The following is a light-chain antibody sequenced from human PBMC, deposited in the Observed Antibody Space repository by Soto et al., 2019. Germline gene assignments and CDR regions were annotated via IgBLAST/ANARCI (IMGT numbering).Light chain of an antibody. Sequence: DRQMTQSPSTLSAAVGDRVTITCRASPSVGTSLAWYQQKPGKAPKVLISDASTLESGVPARFSGSGSGTEFTLTITSLQPDDFATYYCQRYDGASTFGQGTEVEIK. CDR1: PSVGTS. CDR3: QRYDGAST. V-gene: IGKV1-5*01. J-gene: IGKJ1*01. CDR2: DAS.